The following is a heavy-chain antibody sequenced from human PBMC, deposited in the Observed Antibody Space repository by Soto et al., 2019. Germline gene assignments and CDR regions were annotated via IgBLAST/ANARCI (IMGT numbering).Heavy chain of an antibody. CDR3: ARGNSGRISRPYYYYMDV. D-gene: IGHD7-27*01. CDR1: GYTFTSYG. V-gene: IGHV1-18*01. CDR2: ISAYNGNT. J-gene: IGHJ6*03. Sequence: ASVKVSCKASGYTFTSYGISWVRQAPGQGLEWMGWISAYNGNTNYAQKLQGRVTMTTDTSTSTAYMELRSLRSDDTAVYYCARGNSGRISRPYYYYMDVWGKGTTVTVSS.